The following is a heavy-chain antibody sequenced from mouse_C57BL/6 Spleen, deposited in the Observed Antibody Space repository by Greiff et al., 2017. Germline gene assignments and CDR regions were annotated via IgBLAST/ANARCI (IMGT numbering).Heavy chain of an antibody. D-gene: IGHD2-2*01. V-gene: IGHV1-26*01. CDR2: INPNNGGT. Sequence: VQLQQSGPELVKPGASVKISCKASGYTFTDYYMNWVKQSHGKSLEWIGDINPNNGGTSYNQKFKGKATFTVDNSSSSAYMELRSLTSEDSAVYYCARGYAAWFAYWGQGTLVTVSA. CDR1: GYTFTDYY. CDR3: ARGYAAWFAY. J-gene: IGHJ3*01.